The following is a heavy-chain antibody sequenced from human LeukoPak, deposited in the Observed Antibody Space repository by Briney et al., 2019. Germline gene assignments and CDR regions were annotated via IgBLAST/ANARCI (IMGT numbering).Heavy chain of an antibody. Sequence: GWALKLSCAPSGFTFDDYAMHWVRQAPGKLLEWASGISWNSGSTGYADSVKGRFTISRDNAKNSLYLQMNSLRAEDTALYYCAKGTYYYDSSGLFDYWGQGTLVTVCS. V-gene: IGHV3-9*01. CDR2: ISWNSGST. J-gene: IGHJ4*02. CDR3: AKGTYYYDSSGLFDY. D-gene: IGHD3-22*01. CDR1: GFTFDDYA.